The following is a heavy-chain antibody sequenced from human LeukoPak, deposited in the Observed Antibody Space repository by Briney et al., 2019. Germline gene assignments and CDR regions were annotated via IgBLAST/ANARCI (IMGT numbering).Heavy chain of an antibody. V-gene: IGHV5-51*01. CDR1: GYTFSSYW. J-gene: IGHJ4*02. CDR3: ARQVVATAGTYDY. Sequence: GESLKISCKGSGYTFSSYWIGWVRQMPGKGLEWMGIIYPGGSDTRYSPSFQGQVTISADQSISTADLQWSSLKASDTAMYYCARQVVATAGTYDYWGQGTLVTVSS. CDR2: IYPGGSDT. D-gene: IGHD6-13*01.